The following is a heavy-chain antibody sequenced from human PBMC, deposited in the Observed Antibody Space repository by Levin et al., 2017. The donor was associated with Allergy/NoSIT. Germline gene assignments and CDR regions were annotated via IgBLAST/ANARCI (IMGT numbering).Heavy chain of an antibody. D-gene: IGHD5-12*01. CDR2: IKQDGSEK. J-gene: IGHJ6*02. CDR1: GFTFSSYW. Sequence: SGGSLRLSCAASGFTFSSYWMSWVRQAPGKGLEWVANIKQDGSEKYYVDSVKGRFTISRDNAKNSLYLQMNSLRAEDTAVYYCARKGGYSEHYYYYGMDGWGQGTTVTVSS. V-gene: IGHV3-7*01. CDR3: ARKGGYSEHYYYYGMDG.